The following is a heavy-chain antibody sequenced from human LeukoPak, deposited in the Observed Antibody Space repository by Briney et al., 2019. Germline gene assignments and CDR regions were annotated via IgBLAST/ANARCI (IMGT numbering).Heavy chain of an antibody. CDR1: GGSLSSTNW. CDR3: ARSEEIYNCNDHGICCDP. V-gene: IGHV4-4*02. CDR2: IYHSGST. D-gene: IGHD1-20*01. J-gene: IGHJ5*02. Sequence: SGTLSLTSAEPGGSLSSTNWWTWVRQPPGKGLEWIGEIYHSGSTNYNPSLKSRVTISVDKSKNQFSLKLSSVTAADTAVYYFARSEEIYNCNDHGICCDPCGQGTLVTVSS.